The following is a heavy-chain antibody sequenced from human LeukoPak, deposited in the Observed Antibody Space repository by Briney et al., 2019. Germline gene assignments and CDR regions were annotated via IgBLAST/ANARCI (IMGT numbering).Heavy chain of an antibody. CDR1: GFTFSTYV. CDR2: ISGSGDNT. Sequence: GGSLRLSCAASGFTFSTYVMSWVRQAPGKGLEWVSGISGSGDNTYYADSVKGRFTIFRDNSKNTLYLQMNSLRAEDTAVYYCAKGSGYDTDFDYWGQGTLVSVSS. J-gene: IGHJ4*02. D-gene: IGHD5-12*01. V-gene: IGHV3-23*01. CDR3: AKGSGYDTDFDY.